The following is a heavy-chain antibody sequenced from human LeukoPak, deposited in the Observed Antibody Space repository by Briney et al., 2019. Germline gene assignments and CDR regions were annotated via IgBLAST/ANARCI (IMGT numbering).Heavy chain of an antibody. Sequence: GGSLRLSCAASGFTVSSNYMSWVRQAPGKGLEWVSVIYSGGSTYYADSVKGRFTISRDNSKNTLYLQMNSLRAEDTAVYYCARYNYYYYMDVWGKGTTVTISS. J-gene: IGHJ6*03. CDR1: GFTVSSNY. D-gene: IGHD1-14*01. V-gene: IGHV3-53*01. CDR2: IYSGGST. CDR3: ARYNYYYYMDV.